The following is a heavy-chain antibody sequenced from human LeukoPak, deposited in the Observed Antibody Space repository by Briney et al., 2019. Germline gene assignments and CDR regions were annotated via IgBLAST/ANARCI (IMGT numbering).Heavy chain of an antibody. CDR3: AREYYYGSGSRPTETYYYYGMDV. CDR1: GYTFTGYY. CDR2: INPNSGGT. V-gene: IGHV1-2*02. J-gene: IGHJ6*02. D-gene: IGHD3-10*01. Sequence: ASVKVSCKASGYTFTGYYMHWVRQAPGQGLEWMGWINPNSGGTNYAQKFQGRVTMTRDTSISTAYMELSRLRSDDTAVYYCAREYYYGSGSRPTETYYYYGMDVWGQGTTVTVSS.